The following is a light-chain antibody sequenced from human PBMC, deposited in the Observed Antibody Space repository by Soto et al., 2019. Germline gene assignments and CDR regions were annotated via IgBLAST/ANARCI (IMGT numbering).Light chain of an antibody. CDR3: QQRNNWPLLFT. CDR1: QSVSSN. Sequence: EIVLAQSPATLSLSPGEKATLSCRANQSVSSNLAWYQQKRSQAPRLLIYAASKRATGIPARFSGSGSGTAYPPTICSLEPEDFAVYYCQQRNNWPLLFTFGPGTKVDIK. J-gene: IGKJ3*01. CDR2: AAS. V-gene: IGKV3-11*01.